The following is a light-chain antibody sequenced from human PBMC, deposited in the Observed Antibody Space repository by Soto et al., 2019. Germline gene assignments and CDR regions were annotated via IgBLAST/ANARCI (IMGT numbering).Light chain of an antibody. CDR2: DVS. CDR3: SSYTTSSTYV. CDR1: SSDVGGYNY. J-gene: IGLJ1*01. V-gene: IGLV2-14*03. Sequence: QPASVSGSPGQSITISCTGTSSDVGGYNYVSWYQQHPGKAPKLMIYDVSNRPSGVSNRFSGFKSGNTASLTISGLHAEDEADYYCSSYTTSSTYVFGTGTKVTVL.